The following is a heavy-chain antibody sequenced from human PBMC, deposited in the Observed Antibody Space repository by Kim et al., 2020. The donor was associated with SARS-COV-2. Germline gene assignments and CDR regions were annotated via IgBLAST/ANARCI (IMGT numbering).Heavy chain of an antibody. CDR2: ISWNSVTI. V-gene: IGHV3-9*01. D-gene: IGHD6-13*01. CDR3: AKGGRIVAAGPSGT. CDR1: GFTFGDYA. Sequence: GGSLRLSCAASGFTFGDYAMHWVRQAPGKGLEWVSGISWNSVTINYADSVKGRFTISRDNAKNSLYLQMNSLRDEDTALYYCAKGGRIVAAGPSGTWGQGALVTVSS. J-gene: IGHJ5*02.